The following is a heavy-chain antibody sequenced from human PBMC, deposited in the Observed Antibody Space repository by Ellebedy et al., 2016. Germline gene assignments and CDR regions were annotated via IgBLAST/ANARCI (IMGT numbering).Heavy chain of an antibody. D-gene: IGHD5-18*01. J-gene: IGHJ4*02. CDR1: GFTFSSYG. Sequence: GGSLRLSXAASGFTFSSYGMHWVRQAPGKGLEWVAVISYDGSNKYYADSVKGRFTISRDNSKNTLYLQMNSLRAEDTAVYYCAKDSNYRVYSYGYSDYWGQGTLVTVSS. V-gene: IGHV3-30*18. CDR2: ISYDGSNK. CDR3: AKDSNYRVYSYGYSDY.